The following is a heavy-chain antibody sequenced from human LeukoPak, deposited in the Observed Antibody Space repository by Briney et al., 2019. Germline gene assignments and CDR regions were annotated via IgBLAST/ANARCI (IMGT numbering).Heavy chain of an antibody. J-gene: IGHJ4*02. CDR2: INTDGRTT. V-gene: IGHV3-74*01. CDR3: TKDLTGYYDY. Sequence: GGFLRSSCAVSGLTFSNFRMHWVRKAPGKGLVWVSRINTDGRTTTYADSVKGRFTISRDNAKNTLYLQMNSLRAEDTAIYYCTKDLTGYYDYWGQGTLVSVSS. CDR1: GLTFSNFR. D-gene: IGHD3-9*01.